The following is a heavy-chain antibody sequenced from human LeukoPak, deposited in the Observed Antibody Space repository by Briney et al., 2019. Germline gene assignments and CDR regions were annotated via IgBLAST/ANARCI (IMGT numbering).Heavy chain of an antibody. CDR1: GFTFSSYA. D-gene: IGHD6-13*01. Sequence: GGSLRLSCAASGFTFSSYAMSWVRQAPGKGLEWVSAISGSGGSTYYADSVKGRFTISRDNSKNTPYLQMNSLRAEDTAAYYCAKVALAAARIPAGYFDYWGQGTLVTVSS. CDR2: ISGSGGST. J-gene: IGHJ4*02. CDR3: AKVALAAARIPAGYFDY. V-gene: IGHV3-23*01.